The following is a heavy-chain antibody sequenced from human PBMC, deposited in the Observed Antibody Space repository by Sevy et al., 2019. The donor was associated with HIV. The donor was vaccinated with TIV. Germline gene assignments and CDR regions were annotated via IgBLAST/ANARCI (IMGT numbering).Heavy chain of an antibody. Sequence: SETLSLTCTVSGGSISSYYWSWIRQPPGKGLERIGYIYYSGSTNYNPSLKSRVTISVDTSKNQFSLRLSSVTAAETAVYYCARGGITGTTDYWAQGTLVTVSS. J-gene: IGHJ4*02. CDR3: ARGGITGTTDY. CDR2: IYYSGST. CDR1: GGSISSYY. D-gene: IGHD1-7*01. V-gene: IGHV4-59*01.